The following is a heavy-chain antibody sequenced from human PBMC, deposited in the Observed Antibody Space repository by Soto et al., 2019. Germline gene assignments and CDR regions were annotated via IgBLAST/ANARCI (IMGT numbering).Heavy chain of an antibody. D-gene: IGHD3-22*01. CDR2: IWYDGSNK. Sequence: GGSLRLSCAASGFTFSSYGMHWVRQAPGKWLEWVVVIWYDGSNKYYADSVKGRFTSSRDNSKNTLYLQMNSLRAEDTAVYYCAIGYDSSGYYDYWGQGXLVTVYS. J-gene: IGHJ4*02. CDR3: AIGYDSSGYYDY. V-gene: IGHV3-33*01. CDR1: GFTFSSYG.